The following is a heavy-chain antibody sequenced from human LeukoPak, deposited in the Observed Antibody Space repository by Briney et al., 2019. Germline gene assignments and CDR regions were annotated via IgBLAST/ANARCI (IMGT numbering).Heavy chain of an antibody. D-gene: IGHD2-21*01. Sequence: GGSLRLSCAASGFTFSSYSMNWVRQAPGKGLEWVSSISSSSSYIYYADSVKGRFTISRDNAKNSLYLQMNSLRAEDTAMYYCARAVVIAGFDYWGQGTLVTVSS. J-gene: IGHJ4*02. V-gene: IGHV3-21*01. CDR1: GFTFSSYS. CDR2: ISSSSSYI. CDR3: ARAVVIAGFDY.